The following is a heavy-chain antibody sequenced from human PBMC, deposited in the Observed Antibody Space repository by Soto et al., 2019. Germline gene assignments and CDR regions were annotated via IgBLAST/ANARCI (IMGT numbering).Heavy chain of an antibody. J-gene: IGHJ6*02. CDR3: ARDRGYDAHDYYYNAMDV. V-gene: IGHV3-21*01. CDR1: GFTFRSYT. Sequence: EVQLVESGGGLDKLGGSLRLSCVASGFTFRSYTMNWVRQAPGKGLEWVSAIRGFSPYTFYADSLKGRFTISRDNAKNSLYLQMNSLRAEDTAVYYCARDRGYDAHDYYYNAMDVWGQGTTVTVSS. CDR2: IRGFSPYT. D-gene: IGHD2-15*01.